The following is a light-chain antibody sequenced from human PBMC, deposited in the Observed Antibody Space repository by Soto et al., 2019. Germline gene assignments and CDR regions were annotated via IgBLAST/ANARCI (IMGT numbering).Light chain of an antibody. Sequence: EIVMTQSPGTLSVSPGERATLSCRASQSLGSNLAWYQQMPGQAPRLLIYGASTRATGIPARFSGSGSGTEFTLTISSLQSEDFAVYYCQQYHNWPPLTFGGGTKVEIK. CDR2: GAS. J-gene: IGKJ4*01. CDR1: QSLGSN. V-gene: IGKV3-15*01. CDR3: QQYHNWPPLT.